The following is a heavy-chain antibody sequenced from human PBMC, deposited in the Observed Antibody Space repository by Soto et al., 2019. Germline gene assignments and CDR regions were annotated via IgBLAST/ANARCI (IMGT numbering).Heavy chain of an antibody. CDR3: AKLVNAAGHRDY. V-gene: IGHV3-23*01. CDR1: GFTFSSYA. CDR2: ISGSGGST. J-gene: IGHJ4*02. D-gene: IGHD6-19*01. Sequence: PGGSLRLSCAASGFTFSSYAISWVRQAPGKGLEWVSAISGSGGSTYYADSVKGRFTISRDNSKNTLYLQMNSLRAEDTAVYYCAKLVNAAGHRDYWGQGTLVTVSS.